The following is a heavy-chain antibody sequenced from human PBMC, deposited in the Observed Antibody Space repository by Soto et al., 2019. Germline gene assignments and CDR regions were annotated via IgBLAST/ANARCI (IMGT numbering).Heavy chain of an antibody. CDR3: ARDYGDYGYYYGMDV. CDR1: GGSISSGDYY. J-gene: IGHJ6*02. Sequence: PSETLSLTCTVSGGSISSGDYYWSWIRQPPGKGLEWIGYIYYSGSTYYNPSLKSRVTISVDTSKNQFSLKLSSVTAADTAVYYCARDYGDYGYYYGMDVWGQGTTVTVSS. CDR2: IYYSGST. V-gene: IGHV4-30-4*01. D-gene: IGHD4-17*01.